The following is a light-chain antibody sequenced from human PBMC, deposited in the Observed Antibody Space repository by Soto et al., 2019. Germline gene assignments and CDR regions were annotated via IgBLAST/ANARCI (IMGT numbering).Light chain of an antibody. J-gene: IGKJ4*01. CDR2: GAS. V-gene: IGKV3-20*01. CDR1: QSVTSNY. Sequence: LTQSPGTLSLSTAERATLSCRASQSVTSNYLAWYQQKPGQAPRLLIYGASSRATGIPDRFSGSGSGTDFTLTISRLEPEDFAVYYCQQYGSSPLTFGGGTKVDIK. CDR3: QQYGSSPLT.